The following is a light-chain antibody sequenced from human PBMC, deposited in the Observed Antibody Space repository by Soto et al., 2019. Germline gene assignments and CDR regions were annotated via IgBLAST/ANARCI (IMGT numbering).Light chain of an antibody. CDR3: LQDYSYPRT. Sequence: AIQMTQSPFSLSASVGDRVTITCRASQGIRDDLSWYQQKAGRAPKLLIFTASKLNSGVPSRFSGSFSGTNFSLTISGLQPEDCATYYCLQDYSYPRTFGQGTKVDIK. V-gene: IGKV1-6*01. CDR2: TAS. J-gene: IGKJ1*01. CDR1: QGIRDD.